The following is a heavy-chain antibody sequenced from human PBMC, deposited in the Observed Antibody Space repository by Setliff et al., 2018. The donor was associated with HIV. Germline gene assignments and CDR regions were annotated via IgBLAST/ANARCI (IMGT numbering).Heavy chain of an antibody. CDR2: AYHSGRT. V-gene: IGHV4-38-2*01. Sequence: SETLSLTCAVSGYSITSGYSWGWIRQSPGKGLEWIGNAYHSGRTYYNPSLKSRVTISVDTSKNQFSLKLSSVTAADTAVYYCARGGYSSSWYTYYGMDVWGQGTTVTVSS. D-gene: IGHD6-13*01. CDR3: ARGGYSSSWYTYYGMDV. J-gene: IGHJ6*02. CDR1: GYSITSGYS.